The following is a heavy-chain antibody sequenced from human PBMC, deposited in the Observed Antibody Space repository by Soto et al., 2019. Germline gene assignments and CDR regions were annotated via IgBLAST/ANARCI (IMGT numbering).Heavy chain of an antibody. CDR3: ARVEGSYYLAY. CDR1: GFTFSDHY. D-gene: IGHD1-26*01. J-gene: IGHJ4*02. Sequence: GGSLRLSCAASGFTFSDHYMDWVRQAPGKGLEWVGRTRNKANSYTTQYAASVKGRFTISRDDSKNSLYLQMNSLKTEDTAVYYCARVEGSYYLAYWGQGTLVTVSS. CDR2: TRNKANSYTT. V-gene: IGHV3-72*01.